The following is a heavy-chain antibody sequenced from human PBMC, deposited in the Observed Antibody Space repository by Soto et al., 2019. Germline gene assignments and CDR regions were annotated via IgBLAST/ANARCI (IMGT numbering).Heavy chain of an antibody. Sequence: SVKVSCKASGGTFSSYAISWVRQAPGQGLEWMGGIIPIFGTANYAQKFQGRVTITADESTSTAYMELSSLRSEDTAVYYCARDRNRYYDSSGYYYNFQHWGQGTLVTAPQ. CDR3: ARDRNRYYDSSGYYYNFQH. CDR2: IIPIFGTA. D-gene: IGHD3-22*01. CDR1: GGTFSSYA. V-gene: IGHV1-69*13. J-gene: IGHJ1*01.